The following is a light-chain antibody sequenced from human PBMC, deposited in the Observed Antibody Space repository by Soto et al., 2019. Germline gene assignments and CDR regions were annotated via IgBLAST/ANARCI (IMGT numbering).Light chain of an antibody. CDR1: SSDVGSYNL. CDR2: EGT. CDR3: YSYAGENLYV. V-gene: IGLV2-23*01. J-gene: IGLJ1*01. Sequence: LTQPASVSASPGQSITIPSTGTSSDVGSYNLVSWFQQHPGKVPKLLIYEGTKRPSGLSDRFSGSKSGTTASLTISGLQAEDEAHYYCYSYAGENLYVFGTGTRSPS.